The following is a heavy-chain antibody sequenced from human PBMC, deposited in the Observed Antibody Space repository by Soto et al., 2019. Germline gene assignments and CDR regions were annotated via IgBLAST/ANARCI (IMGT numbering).Heavy chain of an antibody. Sequence: PGGYMRLSCAASGFTFSSYSMNWVRQAPGKGLEWVSSISSSSSYIYYADSVKGRFTISRDNAKNSLYLQMNSLRAEDTAVYYCAREDSSGLYLRPVGYYWGEG. D-gene: IGHD6-19*01. CDR2: ISSSSSYI. CDR3: AREDSSGLYLRPVGYY. V-gene: IGHV3-21*01. J-gene: IGHJ4*02. CDR1: GFTFSSYS.